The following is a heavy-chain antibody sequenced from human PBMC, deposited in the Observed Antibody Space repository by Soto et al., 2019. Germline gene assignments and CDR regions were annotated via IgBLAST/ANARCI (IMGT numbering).Heavy chain of an antibody. J-gene: IGHJ6*02. V-gene: IGHV1-3*01. CDR2: INAGNGNT. Sequence: GASVKVSXKASGYTFTSYAMHWVRQAPGQRLEWMGWINAGNGNTKYSQKFQGRVTITRDTSASTAYMELSSLRSEDTAVYYCARWQLIAAAGRSPHYYYYYGMDVWGQGTTVTVSS. CDR3: ARWQLIAAAGRSPHYYYYYGMDV. CDR1: GYTFTSYA. D-gene: IGHD6-13*01.